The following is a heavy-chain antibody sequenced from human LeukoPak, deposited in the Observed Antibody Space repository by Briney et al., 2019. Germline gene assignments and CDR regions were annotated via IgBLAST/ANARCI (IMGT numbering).Heavy chain of an antibody. CDR2: ISAYNGVT. D-gene: IGHD3-22*01. CDR3: ARVLGGGYLGAY. J-gene: IGHJ4*02. V-gene: IGHV1-18*01. Sequence: ASVTVCCSAAGYTFIIYGFSWVRQAPGQGLGWMGWISAYNGVTKYAQKARGRDTMTTDTTTSTAYMELRSLRADDTAVYYCARVLGGGYLGAYWGQGTLVTVSS. CDR1: GYTFIIYG.